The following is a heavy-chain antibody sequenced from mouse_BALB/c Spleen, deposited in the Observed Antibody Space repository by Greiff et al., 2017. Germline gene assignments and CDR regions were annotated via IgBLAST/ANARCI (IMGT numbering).Heavy chain of an antibody. CDR1: GFAFSSYD. V-gene: IGHV5-12-1*01. CDR2: ISSGGGST. J-gene: IGHJ3*01. CDR3: ARLRGNSWFAY. Sequence: DVHLVESGGGLVKPGGSLKLSCAASGFAFSSYDMSWVRQTPEKRLEWVAYISSGGGSTYYPDTVKGRFTISRDNAKNTLYLQMSSLKSEDTAMYYCARLRGNSWFAYWGQGTLVTVSA. D-gene: IGHD2-1*01.